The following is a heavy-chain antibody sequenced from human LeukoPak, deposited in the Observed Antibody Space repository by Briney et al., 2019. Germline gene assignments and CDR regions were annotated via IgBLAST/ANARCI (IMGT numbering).Heavy chain of an antibody. V-gene: IGHV1-18*04. Sequence: GASVKVSCKASGYTFTSYGISWVRQAPGQGLEWTGWISAYNGNTNYAQKLQDRVTMTRNTSISTAYMELSSLSSEDTAIYYCARGGWDSSGYTALYYFDYWGQGTLVTVSS. CDR2: ISAYNGNT. D-gene: IGHD3-22*01. J-gene: IGHJ4*02. CDR3: ARGGWDSSGYTALYYFDY. CDR1: GYTFTSYG.